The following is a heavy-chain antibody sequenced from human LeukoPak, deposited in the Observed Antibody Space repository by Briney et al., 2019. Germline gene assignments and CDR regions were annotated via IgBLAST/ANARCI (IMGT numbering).Heavy chain of an antibody. D-gene: IGHD6-19*01. J-gene: IGHJ5*02. V-gene: IGHV3-30*04. CDR2: ISYDGSNK. CDR3: ARTFGMAGP. CDR1: GFTFSSYA. Sequence: PGRSLRLSCAASGFTFSSYAMHGVRQAPGKGLEWVAVISYDGSNKYYADSVKGRFTISRDNSKNTLYLQMNGLRAEDTAVYYCARTFGMAGPWGQGTLVTVSS.